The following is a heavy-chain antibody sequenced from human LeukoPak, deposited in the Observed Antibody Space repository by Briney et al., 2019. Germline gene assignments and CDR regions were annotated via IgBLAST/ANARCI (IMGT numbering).Heavy chain of an antibody. J-gene: IGHJ5*02. D-gene: IGHD2-2*01. CDR2: IYHSGST. Sequence: PSETLSLTCTVSGGSISSGGYYWSWIRQPPGKGLEWIGYIYHSGSTYYNPSLKSRVTISVDRSKNQFSLKLSSVTAADTAVYYCARHTIVVVPAAIPNWFDPWGQGTLVTVSS. CDR1: GGSISSGGYY. V-gene: IGHV4-30-2*01. CDR3: ARHTIVVVPAAIPNWFDP.